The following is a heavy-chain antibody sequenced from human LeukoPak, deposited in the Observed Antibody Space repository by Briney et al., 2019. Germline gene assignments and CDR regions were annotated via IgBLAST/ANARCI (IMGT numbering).Heavy chain of an antibody. CDR1: GGSVNSYY. CDR2: IYDGGST. D-gene: IGHD3-10*01. Sequence: PSETLSLTGTVFGGSVNSYYLSWIRQPAGKTLEWIGRIYDGGSTNYNPSLKSRVTMSVDTSKNQISLNLKSVTAADTAVYYCARDSGTSGEVKFDPWGQGALVTVSS. J-gene: IGHJ5*02. V-gene: IGHV4-4*07. CDR3: ARDSGTSGEVKFDP.